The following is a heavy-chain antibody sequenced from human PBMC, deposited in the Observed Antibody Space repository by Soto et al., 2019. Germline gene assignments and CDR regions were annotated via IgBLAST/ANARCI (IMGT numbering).Heavy chain of an antibody. CDR1: GFTFDDYA. CDR3: AKVSCSSTSCRFYGWFDP. D-gene: IGHD2-2*01. Sequence: PGGSLRLSCAASGFTFDDYAMHWVRQAPGKGLEWVSGISWNSGSIGYADSVKGRLTISRDNAKNSLYLQMNSLRAEDTALYYCAKVSCSSTSCRFYGWFDPWGQGTLVTVSS. V-gene: IGHV3-9*01. CDR2: ISWNSGSI. J-gene: IGHJ5*02.